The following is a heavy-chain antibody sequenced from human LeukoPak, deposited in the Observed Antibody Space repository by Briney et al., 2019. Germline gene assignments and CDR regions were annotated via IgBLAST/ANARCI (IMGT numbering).Heavy chain of an antibody. D-gene: IGHD6-13*01. CDR1: GFTFSDYY. Sequence: GGSLRLSCAASGFTFSDYYMSWIRQAPGKGLEWVSYISSSGSTIYYADSVKGRFTISRDNAKNSLYLQMNILRAEDTAVYYCARDWDSSSWYMVRLYFDFWGRGTLVTVSS. V-gene: IGHV3-11*04. J-gene: IGHJ2*01. CDR2: ISSSGSTI. CDR3: ARDWDSSSWYMVRLYFDF.